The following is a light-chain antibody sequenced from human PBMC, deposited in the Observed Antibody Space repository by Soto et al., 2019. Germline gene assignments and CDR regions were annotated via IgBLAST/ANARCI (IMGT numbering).Light chain of an antibody. CDR1: QRVNSN. Sequence: EIVMTQSRATVSVSTGESATLSWRARQRVNSNLAWYQQKPAQPPRLLIYGASTRATGIPARFSGSGSGTEFTLPISSLQSEDFASYYCQQYNKWPPITGGGGTKVEIK. V-gene: IGKV3-15*01. J-gene: IGKJ4*01. CDR2: GAS. CDR3: QQYNKWPPIT.